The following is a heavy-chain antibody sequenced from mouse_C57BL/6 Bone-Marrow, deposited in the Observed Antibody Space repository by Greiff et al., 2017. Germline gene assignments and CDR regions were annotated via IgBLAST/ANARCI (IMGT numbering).Heavy chain of an antibody. J-gene: IGHJ3*01. CDR2: IRNKANGYTT. CDR3: ARYNYGNAWFAY. Sequence: EVKVEESGGGLVQPGGSLSLSCAASGFTFTDYYMSWVRQPPGKALEWLGFIRNKANGYTTEYSASVKGRFTISRDNSQSILYLQMNALRAEDSATYYCARYNYGNAWFAYWGQGTLVTVSA. CDR1: GFTFTDYY. V-gene: IGHV7-3*01. D-gene: IGHD2-1*01.